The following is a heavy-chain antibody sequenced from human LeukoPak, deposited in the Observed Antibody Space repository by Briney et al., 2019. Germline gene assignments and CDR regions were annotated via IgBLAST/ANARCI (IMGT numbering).Heavy chain of an antibody. V-gene: IGHV4-59*01. CDR2: IYYSGST. CDR1: GGSISSYY. Sequence: KPSETLSLTCTVSGGSISSYYWSWIRQPPGKGLEWIGYIYYSGSTSYNPSLKSRVTISVDTSKHQFSLKLSSVTAADTAVYYCAREGARWEPSFSAFDIWGQGTMVTVSS. D-gene: IGHD1-26*01. J-gene: IGHJ3*02. CDR3: AREGARWEPSFSAFDI.